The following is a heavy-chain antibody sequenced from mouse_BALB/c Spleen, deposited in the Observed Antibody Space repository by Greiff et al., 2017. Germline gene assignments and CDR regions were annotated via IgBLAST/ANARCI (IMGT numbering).Heavy chain of an antibody. V-gene: IGHV1-69*02. Sequence: QVQLQQPGAELVRPGASVKLSCKASGYTFTSYWINWVKQRPGQGLEWIGNIYPSDSYTNYNQKFKDKATLTVDKSSSTAYMQLSSPTSEDSAVYYCTRGLYYGKGPAWFAYWGQGTLVTVSA. CDR1: GYTFTSYW. CDR3: TRGLYYGKGPAWFAY. D-gene: IGHD2-1*01. CDR2: IYPSDSYT. J-gene: IGHJ3*01.